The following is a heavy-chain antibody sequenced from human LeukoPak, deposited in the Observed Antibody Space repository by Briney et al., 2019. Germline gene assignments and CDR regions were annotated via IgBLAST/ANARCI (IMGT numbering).Heavy chain of an antibody. CDR3: ARALLRYFDWFIDLFDY. V-gene: IGHV1-18*04. D-gene: IGHD3-9*01. CDR1: GYTFTSYG. J-gene: IGHJ4*02. Sequence: VASVKVSCKASGYTFTSYGITWVRQAPGQGLEWMGWISTYNGNTNYAQKLQGRVTMTTGTSTSTAYMELRSLRSDDTAVYYCARALLRYFDWFIDLFDYWGQGTLVTVSS. CDR2: ISTYNGNT.